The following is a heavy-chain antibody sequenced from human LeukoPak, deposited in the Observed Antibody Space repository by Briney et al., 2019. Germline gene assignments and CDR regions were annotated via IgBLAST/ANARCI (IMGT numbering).Heavy chain of an antibody. D-gene: IGHD2-21*01. CDR2: IDWDGDK. CDR3: ARIRAYYYFDY. Sequence: TLSLTCTVSGGSISSGGYYWSWIRQPPGKALEWLARIDWDGDKYYTTSLKTRLTVSKDTSKNQVVLTMTNMDPMDTATYYCARIRAYYYFDYWGQGILVTVSS. J-gene: IGHJ4*02. V-gene: IGHV2-70*11. CDR1: GGSISSGGYY.